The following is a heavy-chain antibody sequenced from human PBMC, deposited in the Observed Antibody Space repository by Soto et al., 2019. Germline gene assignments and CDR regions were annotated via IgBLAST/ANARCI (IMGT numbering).Heavy chain of an antibody. CDR2: INDRGSI. CDR1: GGSFSGYY. CDR3: ARESHDILTGPPWVWYFDL. V-gene: IGHV4-34*01. J-gene: IGHJ2*01. Sequence: QVQLQQWGAGPLRPLETLSLTCGVSGGSFSGYYWAWIRQSPGKGLEWIGEINDRGSINYNPSLNSRVSISVDTSKNHNSLNLRSATAADAAVYYCARESHDILTGPPWVWYFDLWGRGTRVTVSS. D-gene: IGHD3-9*01.